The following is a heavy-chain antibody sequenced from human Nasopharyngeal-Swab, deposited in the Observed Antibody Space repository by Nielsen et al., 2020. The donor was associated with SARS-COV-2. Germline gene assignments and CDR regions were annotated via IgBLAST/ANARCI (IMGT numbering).Heavy chain of an antibody. Sequence: ASVKVSCNVSGYTLTELSMHWVRQAPGKGREWMGGFEPEDGETIYAQKFQGRVTMTEDTSTDTAYMELSSLRSEDTAVYYCATTPRRFLEWFLFDYWGQGTLVTVSS. CDR1: GYTLTELS. D-gene: IGHD3-3*01. CDR2: FEPEDGET. CDR3: ATTPRRFLEWFLFDY. V-gene: IGHV1-24*01. J-gene: IGHJ4*02.